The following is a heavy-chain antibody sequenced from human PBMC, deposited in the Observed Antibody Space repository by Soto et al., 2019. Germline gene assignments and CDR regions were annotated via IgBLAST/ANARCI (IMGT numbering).Heavy chain of an antibody. CDR3: ARYWNAGTLYGAFDI. CDR2: IIPNYEAA. Sequence: QVQLVQSGAEVRKPGSSVKVSCEASGGSFNNFVISWLRQAPGQGRVWMGGIIPNYEAANDAQKFRGRLTITADKATNTAYMELNSLRPEDTATYFCARYWNAGTLYGAFDIWGQGTTVIVS. V-gene: IGHV1-69*06. D-gene: IGHD4-17*01. J-gene: IGHJ3*02. CDR1: GGSFNNFV.